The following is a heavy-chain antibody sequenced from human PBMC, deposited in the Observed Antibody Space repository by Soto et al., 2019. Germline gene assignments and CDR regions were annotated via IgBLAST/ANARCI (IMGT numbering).Heavy chain of an antibody. CDR1: GFTFSSNW. D-gene: IGHD2-21*01. V-gene: IGHV3-74*01. J-gene: IGHJ4*02. CDR2: INADGSET. Sequence: EVQLVESGGGLVQPGGSLRLSCAASGFTFSSNWMHWVRRVPGRGLVWVSRINADGSETNYEDSVEGRFTISRDNPKNTLYLLMHSLRAEDKAVYYCARDGEGFWGQGTLVTVSS. CDR3: ARDGEGF.